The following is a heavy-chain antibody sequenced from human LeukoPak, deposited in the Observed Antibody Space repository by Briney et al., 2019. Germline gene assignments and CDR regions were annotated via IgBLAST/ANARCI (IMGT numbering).Heavy chain of an antibody. Sequence: GGSLRLSCAASGFTFGNYAMSWVRQAPGKGLEWVSAISGSGGSKYYADSVKGRFTISRDNSKNTLYLQMNSLRAEDTAVYYCAKQGSYTTGWFDYWGQGALVTVSS. J-gene: IGHJ4*02. CDR1: GFTFGNYA. CDR3: AKQGSYTTGWFDY. V-gene: IGHV3-23*01. CDR2: ISGSGGSK. D-gene: IGHD6-19*01.